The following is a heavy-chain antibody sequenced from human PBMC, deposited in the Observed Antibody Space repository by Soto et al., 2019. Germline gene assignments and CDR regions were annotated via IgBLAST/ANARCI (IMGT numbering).Heavy chain of an antibody. J-gene: IGHJ5*02. CDR1: GFTFSSYG. CDR3: AKDGGTGTPVVPAAMFVPWFDP. D-gene: IGHD2-2*01. CDR2: ISYDGSNK. Sequence: QVQLVESGGGVVQPGRSLRLSCAASGFTFSSYGMHWVRQAPGKGLEWVAVISYDGSNKYYADSVKGRFTISRDNSKNTRYLQMNSLRAEDTAVYYCAKDGGTGTPVVPAAMFVPWFDPWGQGTLVTVSS. V-gene: IGHV3-30*18.